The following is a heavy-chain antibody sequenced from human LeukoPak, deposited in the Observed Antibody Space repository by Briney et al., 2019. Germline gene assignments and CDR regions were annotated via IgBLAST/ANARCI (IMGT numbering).Heavy chain of an antibody. V-gene: IGHV3-23*01. Sequence: GRSLRLSCAASGFTFSSYAMSWVRQAPGKGLEWVSAISGSGGSTYYADSVKGRFTISRDNSKNTLYLQMNSLRAEDTAVYYCAKGDRYCSNTSCYTNAFDIWGQGTMVTVSS. CDR2: ISGSGGST. CDR3: AKGDRYCSNTSCYTNAFDI. CDR1: GFTFSSYA. J-gene: IGHJ3*02. D-gene: IGHD2-2*02.